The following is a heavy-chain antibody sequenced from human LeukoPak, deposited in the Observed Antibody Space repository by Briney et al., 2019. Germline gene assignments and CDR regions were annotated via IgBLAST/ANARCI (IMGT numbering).Heavy chain of an antibody. D-gene: IGHD3-3*01. CDR3: AKVPNYDFWSGYSYFDF. CDR2: IRGSGSNT. J-gene: IGHJ4*02. CDR1: GLTFSSYA. Sequence: GGSLRLSCVVSGLTFSSYAMSWVRQAPGKGPEWVLAIRGSGSNTYYADSVKGRFTISRDNSKNTLYLQMNSLRAEDTAIYYCAKVPNYDFWSGYSYFDFWGQGTLVTVSS. V-gene: IGHV3-23*01.